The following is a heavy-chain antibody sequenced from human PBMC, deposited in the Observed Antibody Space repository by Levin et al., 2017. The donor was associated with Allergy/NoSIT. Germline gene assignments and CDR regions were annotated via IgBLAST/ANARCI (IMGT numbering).Heavy chain of an antibody. CDR1: GFTFSSYS. CDR2: ISTSSSTI. J-gene: IGHJ4*02. Sequence: AASVKVSCAASGFTFSSYSMNWVRQAPGKGLEWVSYISTSSSTIYYADSVKGRFTISRDNAKNSLYLQMNSLRDEDTAVYYCARDYRSSSWLGVDYWGQGTLVTVSS. V-gene: IGHV3-48*02. D-gene: IGHD6-13*01. CDR3: ARDYRSSSWLGVDY.